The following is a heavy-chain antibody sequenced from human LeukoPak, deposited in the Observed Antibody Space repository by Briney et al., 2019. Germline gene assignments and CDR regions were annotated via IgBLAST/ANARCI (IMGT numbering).Heavy chain of an antibody. CDR2: IYHSGST. D-gene: IGHD1-1*01. Sequence: SETLSLTCTVSGYSISSGYYWGWIRQPPGKGLEWIGSIYHSGSTYYNPSLKSRVTKSVDTSKNQFSLKLSSVTAADTAVYYCARVRTGTAADYFDYWGQGTLVTVSS. CDR3: ARVRTGTAADYFDY. CDR1: GYSISSGYY. J-gene: IGHJ4*02. V-gene: IGHV4-38-2*02.